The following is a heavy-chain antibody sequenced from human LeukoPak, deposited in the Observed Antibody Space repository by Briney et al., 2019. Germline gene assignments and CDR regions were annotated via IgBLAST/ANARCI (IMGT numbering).Heavy chain of an antibody. V-gene: IGHV3-23*01. CDR3: AKGKGESGWFGNLLDY. Sequence: GGSLRLSCAASGFTFSSYDMKWVRQAPGKGLEWVSPISGTGGSTYYADSVRGRFTISRDNSKNTLYLQMNSLRAEDTALYYCAKGKGESGWFGNLLDYWGQGTLVTVSS. CDR2: ISGTGGST. J-gene: IGHJ4*02. D-gene: IGHD3-10*01. CDR1: GFTFSSYD.